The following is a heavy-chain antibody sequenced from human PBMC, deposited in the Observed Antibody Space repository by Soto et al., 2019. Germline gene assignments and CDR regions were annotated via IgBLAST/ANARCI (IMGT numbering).Heavy chain of an antibody. Sequence: EVQLVESGGTLVQPGGSLRLSCAASGFTFNTYWMHWVRQAPGKGHVWVSRINSDGTRTTYADSVKGRFTISRDNAKNTVYLQMNSPRAEDTAVYYCTTVATNSYNWLDPWGQGTLVTVSS. CDR3: TTVATNSYNWLDP. D-gene: IGHD5-12*01. J-gene: IGHJ5*02. CDR2: INSDGTRT. V-gene: IGHV3-74*01. CDR1: GFTFNTYW.